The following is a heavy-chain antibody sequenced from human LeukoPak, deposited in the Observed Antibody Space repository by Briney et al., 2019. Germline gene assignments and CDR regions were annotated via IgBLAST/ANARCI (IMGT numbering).Heavy chain of an antibody. J-gene: IGHJ4*02. D-gene: IGHD4-17*01. Sequence: GASVKVSCKASGGTFSSYAISWVRQAPGQGLEWMGRIIPILGIANYAQKFQGRVTITADKSTSTAYMELSSLRSEDTAVYYCAKKYGGMTTAFDYWGQGTLVTVSS. CDR1: GGTFSSYA. CDR3: AKKYGGMTTAFDY. CDR2: IIPILGIA. V-gene: IGHV1-69*04.